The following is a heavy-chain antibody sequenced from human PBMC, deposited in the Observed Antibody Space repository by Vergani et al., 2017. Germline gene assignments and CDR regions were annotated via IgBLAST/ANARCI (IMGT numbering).Heavy chain of an antibody. J-gene: IGHJ4*02. Sequence: QVQLQESGPGLVKPSETLSLTSTVSGGSISSYYWSWIRQPPGKGLEWIGYIYYSGSTNYYPSLKSRVTISVDTSKNQFSLKLSSVTAADTAVYYCARGPYYYDSSGYYSPTELDYWGQGTLVTVSS. CDR3: ARGPYYYDSSGYYSPTELDY. D-gene: IGHD3-22*01. CDR2: IYYSGST. V-gene: IGHV4-59*01. CDR1: GGSISSYY.